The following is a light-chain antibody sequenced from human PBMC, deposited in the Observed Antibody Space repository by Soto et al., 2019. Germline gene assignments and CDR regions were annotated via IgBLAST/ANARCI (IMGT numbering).Light chain of an antibody. V-gene: IGLV1-51*02. CDR1: SSNIGNNY. Sequence: QSVLTQPPSVSAAPGQKVTISCSGSSSNIGNNYVSWYQQLPGTAPKLLIYENNKRPSGIPDRFSGSKSGTSATLGITGLQTGDEADYYCGTWDSSLSAHVFGPVTKVTV. CDR2: ENN. CDR3: GTWDSSLSAHV. J-gene: IGLJ1*01.